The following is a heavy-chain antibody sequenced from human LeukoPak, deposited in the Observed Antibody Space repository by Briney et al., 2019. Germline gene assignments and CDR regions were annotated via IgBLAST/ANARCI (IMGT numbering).Heavy chain of an antibody. CDR1: GPSISSTIYY. D-gene: IGHD3-22*01. Sequence: SETLSLTCTVSGPSISSTIYYWGWIRQPPGKGLEWIGSMHSSGSTYYNPSLRSRVTISIDTSKNQFSLKLSSVTAADTAVYYCAREMYDSGGYRVSYFDYWGQGTLVTVSS. CDR3: AREMYDSGGYRVSYFDY. CDR2: MHSSGST. V-gene: IGHV4-39*07. J-gene: IGHJ4*02.